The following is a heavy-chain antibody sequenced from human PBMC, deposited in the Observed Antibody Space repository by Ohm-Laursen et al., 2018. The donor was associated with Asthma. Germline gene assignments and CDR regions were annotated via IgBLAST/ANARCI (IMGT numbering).Heavy chain of an antibody. Sequence: SLRLSCAALGFTFSGYWMQWVRQAPGKGLVWVSRINSDGSSTTYADSVRGRFTISRDNAKNTLYLQINSLRAEDTAVYYCARDYYGSGAYWGQGTLVTVSS. V-gene: IGHV3-74*01. D-gene: IGHD3-10*01. CDR3: ARDYYGSGAY. J-gene: IGHJ4*02. CDR2: INSDGSST. CDR1: GFTFSGYW.